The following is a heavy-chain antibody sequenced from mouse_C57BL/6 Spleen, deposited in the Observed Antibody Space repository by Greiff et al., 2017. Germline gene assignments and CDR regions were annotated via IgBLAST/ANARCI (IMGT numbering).Heavy chain of an antibody. J-gene: IGHJ2*01. CDR2: ISSGSSTL. D-gene: IGHD2-14*01. CDR3: ARNFEGTFDY. CDR1: GFTFSDYG. V-gene: IGHV5-17*01. Sequence: VQLQESGGGLVKPGGSLKLSCAASGFTFSDYGMHWVRQAPAKGLEWVAYISSGSSTLYYADTVKGRFTISRDNAKNTLFLQMTSLRSEDTAMDYCARNFEGTFDYWGQGTTLTVSS.